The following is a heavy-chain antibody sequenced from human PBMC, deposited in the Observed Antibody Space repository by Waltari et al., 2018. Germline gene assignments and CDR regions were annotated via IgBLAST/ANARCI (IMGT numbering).Heavy chain of an antibody. V-gene: IGHV3-30*18. CDR2: AFFDGIKT. J-gene: IGHJ5*02. CDR3: AKDAFGNTYLDH. D-gene: IGHD3-10*01. Sequence: QVQLVESGGGVVQPGMSLSLPLPASGFRVSAFGMHWVRQAPDKGLEWVALAFFDGIKTDYADSVRGRFTISRDDSKNTLYLDINNLRVDDTGIYYCAKDAFGNTYLDHWGQGTVVTVSS. CDR1: GFRVSAFG.